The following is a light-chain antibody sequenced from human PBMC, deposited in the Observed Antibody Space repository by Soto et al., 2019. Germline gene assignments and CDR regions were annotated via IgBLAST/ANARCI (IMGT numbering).Light chain of an antibody. CDR3: QQANSLPST. CDR2: AAS. V-gene: IGKV1-12*02. J-gene: IGKJ2*01. CDR1: QGVSSG. Sequence: DILLTQSPSSVSSSVGDRVTITCRASQGVSSGLAWYQQKPGKAPKLLIYAASSLQSGVPSRFSGSGSGTDFTLTISSLQPEDFATYYCQQANSLPSTFGQGTKLEIK.